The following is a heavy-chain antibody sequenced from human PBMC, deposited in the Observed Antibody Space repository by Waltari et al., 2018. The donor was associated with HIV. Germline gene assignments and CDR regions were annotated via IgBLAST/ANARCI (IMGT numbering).Heavy chain of an antibody. V-gene: IGHV1-2*02. CDR2: INPNSGNT. CDR1: GYNFTGYY. Sequence: KPGASVKVSCRASGYNFTGYYMHWVRQAPGQGLEWMGWINPNSGNTHFAQKFKGRVTLTRVTSIRTAYLEMRRLKSDDTAIYYCARDGVGDAAFDYWGQGTLVTVS. CDR3: ARDGVGDAAFDY. D-gene: IGHD1-26*01. J-gene: IGHJ4*02.